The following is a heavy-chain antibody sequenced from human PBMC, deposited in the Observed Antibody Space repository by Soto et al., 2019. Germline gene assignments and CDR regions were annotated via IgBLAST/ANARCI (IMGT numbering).Heavy chain of an antibody. Sequence: VRQAPGKGLEWVSAISGSGGSTYYADSVKGWFTISRDNSKNTLYLLMNSLRAEDTAVYYCAKEGEPDIVVVPIYYYYGMDVWGQGTTVTVSS. CDR2: ISGSGGST. V-gene: IGHV3-23*01. D-gene: IGHD2-2*01. J-gene: IGHJ6*02. CDR3: AKEGEPDIVVVPIYYYYGMDV.